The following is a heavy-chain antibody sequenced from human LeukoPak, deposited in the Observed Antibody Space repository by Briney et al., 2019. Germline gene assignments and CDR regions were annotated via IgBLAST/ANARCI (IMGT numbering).Heavy chain of an antibody. CDR1: AFPFSTYG. D-gene: IGHD3-10*02. CDR2: IRYDGNEK. Sequence: PGGSLRLSCAASAFPFSTYGMHWVRQAPGKGLEWVAFIRYDGNEKYYGDSVKGRFTISRDNSKNTLYLLMNSLRAEDTAVYYCAELGITMIGGVWGKGTTVTISS. CDR3: AELGITMIGGV. J-gene: IGHJ6*04. V-gene: IGHV3-30*02.